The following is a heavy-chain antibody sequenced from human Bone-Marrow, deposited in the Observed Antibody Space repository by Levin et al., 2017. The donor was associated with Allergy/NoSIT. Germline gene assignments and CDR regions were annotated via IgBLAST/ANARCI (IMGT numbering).Heavy chain of an antibody. D-gene: IGHD1-26*01. CDR3: ARRSGTSVRYYFDH. CDR1: GFTFSDYY. J-gene: IGHJ4*02. Sequence: GESLKISCAASGFTFSDYYMSWIRQAPGKGLEWVSYISSTGSTIHYADSVKGRFTISRDNAKNSLYLQMNSLRAEDTAVYYCARRSGTSVRYYFDHWGQGTLITVSS. V-gene: IGHV3-11*01. CDR2: ISSTGSTI.